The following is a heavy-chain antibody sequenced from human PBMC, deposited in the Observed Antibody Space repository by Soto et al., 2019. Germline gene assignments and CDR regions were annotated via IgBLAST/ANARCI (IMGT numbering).Heavy chain of an antibody. CDR3: AREVLPTSGDYYYYGMDV. CDR2: IIPIFGTA. J-gene: IGHJ6*02. Sequence: GASVKVSCKASGGTFSSYAISWVRQAPGQGLEWMGGIIPIFGTANYAQKFQGRVTITADESTSTAYMELSSLRSEDTAVYYCAREVLPTSGDYYYYGMDVWGQGTTVTVSS. CDR1: GGTFSSYA. V-gene: IGHV1-69*13.